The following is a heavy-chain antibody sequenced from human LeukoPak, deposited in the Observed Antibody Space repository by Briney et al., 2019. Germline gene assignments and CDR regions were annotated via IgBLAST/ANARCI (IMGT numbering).Heavy chain of an antibody. Sequence: SETLSLTCTVVSGGSISSRSYYWGWIRQPPGKGLEWIGSIYYSGSTYYNPSLKSRVSISVDTSKDQFSLKLSSVTAADTAVYYCARRTRRYCSGGSCYPNWFDPWGQGTLVTVSS. D-gene: IGHD2-15*01. CDR2: IYYSGST. V-gene: IGHV4-39*07. CDR3: ARRTRRYCSGGSCYPNWFDP. J-gene: IGHJ5*02. CDR1: GGSISSRSYY.